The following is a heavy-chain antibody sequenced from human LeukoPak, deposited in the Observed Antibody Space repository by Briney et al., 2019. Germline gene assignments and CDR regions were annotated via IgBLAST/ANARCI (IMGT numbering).Heavy chain of an antibody. J-gene: IGHJ6*03. CDR1: GYTFTGYY. CDR2: INPNSGGT. Sequence: ASVKVSCKASGYTFTGYYMHWVRQAPGQGLEWMGWINPNSGGTNYAQKFQGRVTMTRDTSISTAYMELSRLRSDDTAVYYCARGSLDSYYYYYYMDVWGKGTTVTISS. V-gene: IGHV1-2*02. CDR3: ARGSLDSYYYYYYMDV. D-gene: IGHD3-3*01.